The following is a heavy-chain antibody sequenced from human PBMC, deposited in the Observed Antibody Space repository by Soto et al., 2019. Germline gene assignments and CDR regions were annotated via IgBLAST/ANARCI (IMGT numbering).Heavy chain of an antibody. V-gene: IGHV1-58*01. D-gene: IGHD6-19*01. CDR2: IVVGSGNT. Sequence: ASVKVSCKASGFTFTSSAVQWVRQARGQRLGWIGWIVVGSGNTNYAQKFQERVTITRDMSTSTAYMELSSLRSEDTAVYYCATRYGQWLVQDYWGKGTLVTVSS. CDR1: GFTFTSSA. CDR3: ATRYGQWLVQDY. J-gene: IGHJ4*02.